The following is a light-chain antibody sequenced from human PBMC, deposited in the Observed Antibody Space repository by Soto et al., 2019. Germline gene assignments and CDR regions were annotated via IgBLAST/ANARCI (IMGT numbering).Light chain of an antibody. Sequence: DIQMTQSPSTLSASVGDIVTITCRASQSISSWLAWYQQKPGKAPRLLIYKASNLESGVPSRFSGSGSGTEFTLTISSLQPDDSATYYCQQYNDNWTFGQGTKVEIK. V-gene: IGKV1-5*03. CDR1: QSISSW. CDR3: QQYNDNWT. CDR2: KAS. J-gene: IGKJ1*01.